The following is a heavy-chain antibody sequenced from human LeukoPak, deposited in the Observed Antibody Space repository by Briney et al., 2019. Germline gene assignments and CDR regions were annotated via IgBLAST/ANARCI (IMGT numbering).Heavy chain of an antibody. V-gene: IGHV1-69*05. CDR2: VIPIFGTA. J-gene: IGHJ4*02. D-gene: IGHD3-22*01. CDR1: GGTFSSYA. CDR3: ARMRMVQYYYDSSAPYFDY. Sequence: SAKVSCKASGGTFSSYAISWVRQAPGQGLEWMGGVIPIFGTANYAQKFQGRVTITTDESTSTAYMELSSLRSGDTAVYYCARMRMVQYYYDSSAPYFDYWGQGTLVTVSS.